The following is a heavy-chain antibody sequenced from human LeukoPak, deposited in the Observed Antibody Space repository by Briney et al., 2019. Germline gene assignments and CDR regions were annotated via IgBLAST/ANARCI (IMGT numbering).Heavy chain of an antibody. CDR2: IYYSGST. D-gene: IGHD3-22*01. CDR1: GGSISSSSYY. J-gene: IGHJ3*02. CDR3: ARDCYYDSSGYIYGGCDAFDI. Sequence: PSETLSLTCTVSGGSISSSSYYWGWIRQPPGKGLEWIGSIYYSGSTYYNPSLKSRVTISVDTSKNQFSLKLSSVTAADTAVYYCARDCYYDSSGYIYGGCDAFDIWGQGTMVTVSS. V-gene: IGHV4-39*07.